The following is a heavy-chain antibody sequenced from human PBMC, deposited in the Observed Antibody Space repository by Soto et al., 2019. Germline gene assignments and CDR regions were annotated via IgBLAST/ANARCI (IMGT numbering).Heavy chain of an antibody. Sequence: PSETLSLTCTVSGGSISSCRYYWGWIRQPPGKGLAWIGSIYYSGSTYYNPSLKSRVPISVDTSKNQFSLKLSSVTAADTAAYYCARQGILTGYYYYGMDVWGQGTTVT. J-gene: IGHJ6*02. V-gene: IGHV4-39*01. CDR3: ARQGILTGYYYYGMDV. D-gene: IGHD3-9*01. CDR1: GGSISSCRYY. CDR2: IYYSGST.